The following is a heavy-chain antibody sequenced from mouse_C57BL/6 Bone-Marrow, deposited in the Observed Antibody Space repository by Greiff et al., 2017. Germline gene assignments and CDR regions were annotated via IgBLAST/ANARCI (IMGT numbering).Heavy chain of an antibody. J-gene: IGHJ2*01. Sequence: EVQRVESGGDLVKPGGSLSLSCAASGFTFSSYGMSWVRQTPDKRLEWVATISSGGSYTYYPDSVTGRFTISRDTAKNTLYLQMSSLKAEDTAMYYCARDDYDVSSPYFDYGGQGTTLTAS. CDR3: ARDDYDVSSPYFDY. V-gene: IGHV5-6*01. CDR1: GFTFSSYG. D-gene: IGHD1-1*01. CDR2: ISSGGSYT.